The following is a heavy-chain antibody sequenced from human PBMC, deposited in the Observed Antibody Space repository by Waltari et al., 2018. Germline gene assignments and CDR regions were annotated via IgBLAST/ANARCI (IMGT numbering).Heavy chain of an antibody. CDR3: ARGLRQWLVLGYWFDP. CDR2: MNPTRGNT. D-gene: IGHD6-19*01. J-gene: IGHJ5*02. Sequence: QVQLVQSGAEVKKPGASVKVSCKASGYTFTSYDINWVRQATGQGLEWMGWMNPTRGNTGYAQKFQGRVTRTRNTSVSTAYMELSSLRSEDTVVYYCARGLRQWLVLGYWFDPWGQGTLVTVSS. V-gene: IGHV1-8*02. CDR1: GYTFTSYD.